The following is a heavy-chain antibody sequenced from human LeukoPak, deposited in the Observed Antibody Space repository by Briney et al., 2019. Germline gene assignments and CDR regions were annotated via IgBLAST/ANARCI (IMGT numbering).Heavy chain of an antibody. CDR1: GFTFSSYS. Sequence: PGGSLRLSCAASGFTFSSYSMNWVRQAPGKGLEWVSSISSSSSYIYYADSVKGRFTISRDNAKNSLYLQMNSLRAEDTAVYYCARGPPRIVASVHHWFDPWGQGTLVTVSS. J-gene: IGHJ5*02. CDR2: ISSSSSYI. CDR3: ARGPPRIVASVHHWFDP. D-gene: IGHD5-12*01. V-gene: IGHV3-21*01.